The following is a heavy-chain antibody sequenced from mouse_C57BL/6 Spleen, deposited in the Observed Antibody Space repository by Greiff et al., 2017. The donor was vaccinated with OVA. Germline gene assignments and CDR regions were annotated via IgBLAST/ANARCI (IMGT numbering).Heavy chain of an antibody. D-gene: IGHD1-1*01. CDR3: ARGAVYYGSSYNYFDY. Sequence: QVQLQQSGAELVKPGASVKLSCKASGYTFTSYWMQWVKQRPGQGLEWIGEIDPSDSYTNYNQKFKGKATLTVDTSSSTAYMQLSSLTSEDSAVYYCARGAVYYGSSYNYFDYWGQGTTLTVSS. V-gene: IGHV1-50*01. J-gene: IGHJ2*01. CDR2: IDPSDSYT. CDR1: GYTFTSYW.